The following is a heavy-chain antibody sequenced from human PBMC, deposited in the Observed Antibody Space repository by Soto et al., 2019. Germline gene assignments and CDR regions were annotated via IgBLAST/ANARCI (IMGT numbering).Heavy chain of an antibody. D-gene: IGHD3-10*01. J-gene: IGHJ6*02. Sequence: EVHLLESGGGLVQPGGSLRLSCAASGFTFSNYAMNWVRQAPGKGLEWVSGISNRADSTYYADSVKGRFTISRDNSKNSLFLQMNSLRDEDTAIYYCVFVNPYYHGSGSDYEMDVWGQGTTVTVSS. CDR2: ISNRADST. CDR1: GFTFSNYA. V-gene: IGHV3-23*01. CDR3: VFVNPYYHGSGSDYEMDV.